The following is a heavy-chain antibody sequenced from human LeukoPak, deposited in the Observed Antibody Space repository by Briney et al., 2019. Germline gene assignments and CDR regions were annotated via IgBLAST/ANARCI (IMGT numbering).Heavy chain of an antibody. D-gene: IGHD3-22*01. J-gene: IGHJ4*02. CDR2: IYYSGST. V-gene: IGHV4-61*01. CDR1: GGSVSSGSYY. CDR3: ARPRSGYYYGPFDY. Sequence: SETLSPTCTVSGGSVSSGSYYWSWIRQPPGKGLEWIGYIYYSGSTNYNPSLKSRVTISVDTSKNQFSLKLSSVTAADTAVYYCARPRSGYYYGPFDYWGQGTLVTVSS.